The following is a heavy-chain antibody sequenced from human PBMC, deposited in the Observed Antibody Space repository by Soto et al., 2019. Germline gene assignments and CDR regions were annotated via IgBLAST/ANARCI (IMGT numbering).Heavy chain of an antibody. V-gene: IGHV3-21*01. D-gene: IGHD3-3*01. CDR2: ISSSSSYI. J-gene: IGHJ5*02. Sequence: GGSLRLSCAASGFTFSSYSMNWVRQAPGKGLEWVSSISSSSSYIYYADSVKGRFTISRDNAKNSLYLQMNSLRAEDTAVYYCARDDFGVDLPWVPRHPWGQGTRVTVAS. CDR3: ARDDFGVDLPWVPRHP. CDR1: GFTFSSYS.